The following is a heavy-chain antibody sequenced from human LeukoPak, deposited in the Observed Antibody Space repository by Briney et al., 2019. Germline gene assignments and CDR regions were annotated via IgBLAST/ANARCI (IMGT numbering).Heavy chain of an antibody. V-gene: IGHV4-34*01. CDR3: ARRAQWLVLGAFDI. D-gene: IGHD6-19*01. CDR2: INHSGST. J-gene: IGHJ3*02. Sequence: PSETLSLTCAVYGGSFSGYYWSWIRQPPGKGLEWIGEINHSGSTNYNPSLKSRVTISVDTSKNQFSLKLSSVTAADTAVYYCARRAQWLVLGAFDIWGQGTMVTVSS. CDR1: GGSFSGYY.